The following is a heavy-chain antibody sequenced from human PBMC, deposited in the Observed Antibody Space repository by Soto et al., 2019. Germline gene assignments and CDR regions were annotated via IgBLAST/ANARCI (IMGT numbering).Heavy chain of an antibody. CDR1: GFTFSSYA. CDR2: ISYDGSNK. D-gene: IGHD2-15*01. V-gene: IGHV3-30-3*01. CDR3: ARDGRIETFDY. Sequence: QVQLVESGGGVVQPGRSLRLSCAASGFTFSSYAMHWVRQAPGKGLEWVAVISYDGSNKYYADSVKGRFTISGDNSKNTLYLQMNSLRAEDTAVYYGARDGRIETFDYWGQGTLVTVSS. J-gene: IGHJ4*02.